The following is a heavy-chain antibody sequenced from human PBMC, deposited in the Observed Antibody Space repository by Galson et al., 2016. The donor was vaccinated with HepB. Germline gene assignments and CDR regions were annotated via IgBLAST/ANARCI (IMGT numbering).Heavy chain of an antibody. CDR2: ISAGNGDT. CDR3: ARVKLLGDHPTSHYHHMDV. Sequence: SVKVSCKASGNSFSSDAIHWVRQAPGQRFEWMGWISAGNGDTKFSKKFQGRVTFTWDTSASAAYMQLSRLEFEDTAVYYCARVKLLGDHPTSHYHHMDVWGKGTTVTVTS. CDR1: GNSFSSDA. V-gene: IGHV1-3*01. J-gene: IGHJ6*03. D-gene: IGHD4-17*01.